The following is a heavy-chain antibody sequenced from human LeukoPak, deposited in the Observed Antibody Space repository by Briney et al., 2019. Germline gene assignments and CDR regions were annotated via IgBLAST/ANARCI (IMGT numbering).Heavy chain of an antibody. V-gene: IGHV4-30-4*01. J-gene: IGHJ5*02. D-gene: IGHD2-21*02. CDR2: IYYSGST. CDR1: GGSISSGDYY. Sequence: PSETLSLTCTVSGGSISSGDYYWSWIRQPPGKGLEWIGYIYYSGSTYYNPSLKSRLTISVDTSKNQLSLKLSSVTAADTAVYYCARGHIVVVTAQLNWFDPWGQGTLVTVSS. CDR3: ARGHIVVVTAQLNWFDP.